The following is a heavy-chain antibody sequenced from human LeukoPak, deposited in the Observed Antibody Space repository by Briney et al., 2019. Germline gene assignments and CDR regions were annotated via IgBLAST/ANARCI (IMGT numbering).Heavy chain of an antibody. J-gene: IGHJ4*02. CDR3: ARHKDDYGGNSVQFDY. CDR1: GGSISSSSYY. CDR2: IYYSGST. D-gene: IGHD4-23*01. V-gene: IGHV4-39*01. Sequence: PSETLSLTRTVSGGSISSSSYYWGWIRQPPGKGLEWIGSIYYSGSTYYNPSLKSRVTISVDTSKNQFSLKLSSVTAADTAVYYCARHKDDYGGNSVQFDYWGQGTLVTVSS.